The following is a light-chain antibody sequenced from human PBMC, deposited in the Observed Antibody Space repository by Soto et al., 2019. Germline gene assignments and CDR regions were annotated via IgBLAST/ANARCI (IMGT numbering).Light chain of an antibody. CDR3: HQYDSSPYS. CDR1: QTIGGW. V-gene: IGKV1-5*03. J-gene: IGKJ2*03. CDR2: AAS. Sequence: DIQMTQSPSTLSASVGDRVTITCRASQTIGGWVAWFQQKPGRAPKLLIFAASALETGVPSRFSGGGSWTEFTLSITCLQPDDFATYYCHQYDSSPYSFGQGTKVEMK.